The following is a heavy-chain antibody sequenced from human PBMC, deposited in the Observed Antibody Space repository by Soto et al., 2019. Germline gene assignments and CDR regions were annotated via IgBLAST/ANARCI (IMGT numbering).Heavy chain of an antibody. CDR1: GFSLSNARIG. J-gene: IGHJ4*02. Sequence: QVTLKESGPVLVKPTETLTLTCTVSGFSLSNARIGVSWIRQPPGKALEWLAHIFSNDEKSYSKSLKSRLTISKDTSKSQVVLTMTNMDPVDTATYYCARMERYYDFWSPWGYWGQGTLVTVSS. V-gene: IGHV2-26*01. D-gene: IGHD3-3*01. CDR3: ARMERYYDFWSPWGY. CDR2: IFSNDEK.